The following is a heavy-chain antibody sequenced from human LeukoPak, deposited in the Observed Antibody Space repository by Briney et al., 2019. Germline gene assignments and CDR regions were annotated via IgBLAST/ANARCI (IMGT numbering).Heavy chain of an antibody. CDR1: GGSFSGYY. Sequence: APETLSLTCAVYGGSFSGYYWSWIRQPPGKGLEWVGEINNSGRTNYNPSLKRGVTISVDTSKNQFSLKVSSVTAADTAVYYWARGAPRLYGSGYEQGAEQWGTYYYYMDVWGRGTTVSVSS. CDR2: INNSGRT. D-gene: IGHD3-10*01. J-gene: IGHJ6*03. V-gene: IGHV4-34*01. CDR3: ARGAPRLYGSGYEQGAEQWGTYYYYMDV.